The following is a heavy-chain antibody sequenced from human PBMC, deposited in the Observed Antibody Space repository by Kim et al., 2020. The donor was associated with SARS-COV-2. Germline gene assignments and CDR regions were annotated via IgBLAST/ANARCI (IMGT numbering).Heavy chain of an antibody. V-gene: IGHV4-39*01. CDR2: T. CDR3: ARSGVLWNPKL. J-gene: IGHJ4*02. D-gene: IGHD1-1*01. Sequence: TYYTPSLKSRVTISVDTSKNQFSLKLSSVTAADTAVYYCARSGVLWNPKLWGQGTLVTVSS.